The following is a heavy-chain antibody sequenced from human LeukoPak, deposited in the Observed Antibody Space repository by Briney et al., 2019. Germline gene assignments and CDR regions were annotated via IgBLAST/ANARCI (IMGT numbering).Heavy chain of an antibody. Sequence: GGSLRLFRAPSGFPFSSYAMIGVRQPPGKGLEAPGKGLEWVSTISASGHATYYPDSVRGRFTISRDNSKSTLHLQMDSLRAEDSALYYCAKWPEGATPKFHHWGQGTLVTVSS. CDR2: ISASGHAT. V-gene: IGHV3-23*01. J-gene: IGHJ4*02. D-gene: IGHD1-26*01. CDR3: AKWPEGATPKFHH. CDR1: GFPFSSYA.